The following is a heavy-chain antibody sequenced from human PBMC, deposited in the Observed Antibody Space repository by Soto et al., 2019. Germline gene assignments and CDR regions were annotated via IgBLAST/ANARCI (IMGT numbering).Heavy chain of an antibody. Sequence: GESLKISCKASGYSFSFYWVGWVRQMPGKGLEWMAIMYPDDSDIRYSPSFEAHVTISADKSTSTAFLQWSSLKASDTAMYYCATAYVYDFENSNYYRDAFDIWGQGTLVTVSS. CDR2: MYPDDSDI. CDR1: GYSFSFYW. J-gene: IGHJ3*02. V-gene: IGHV5-51*01. D-gene: IGHD3-22*01. CDR3: ATAYVYDFENSNYYRDAFDI.